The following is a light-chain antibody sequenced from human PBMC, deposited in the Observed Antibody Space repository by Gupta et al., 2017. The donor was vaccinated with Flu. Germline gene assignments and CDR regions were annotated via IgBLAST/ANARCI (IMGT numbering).Light chain of an antibody. Sequence: NFMLTQPHSVSESPGKTVTISCTRSSGSIASDYVQWYQQRPGSSPTAVIFEDSQRPSGVPDRCSGSIDSSSNSASLTISGLKTEDEADYYCQLFDSSNRYVFGTGTRVTVL. J-gene: IGLJ1*01. V-gene: IGLV6-57*01. CDR1: SGSIASDY. CDR3: QLFDSSNRYV. CDR2: EDS.